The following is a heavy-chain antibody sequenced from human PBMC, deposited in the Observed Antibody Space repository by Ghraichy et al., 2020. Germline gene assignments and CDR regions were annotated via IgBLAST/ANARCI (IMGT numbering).Heavy chain of an antibody. V-gene: IGHV4-59*02. CDR1: GGSVSSYY. CDR3: ARTQSSPHYYYYSGMDV. J-gene: IGHJ6*02. Sequence: SETLSLTCTVSGGSVSSYYWSWIRQHLGKGLEWVGYIYYSGSTNYNPSLKSRVTISVDTSKNQFSLKLSSVTAAVTAVYYCARTQSSPHYYYYSGMDVWGQGATFTVSS. CDR2: IYYSGST.